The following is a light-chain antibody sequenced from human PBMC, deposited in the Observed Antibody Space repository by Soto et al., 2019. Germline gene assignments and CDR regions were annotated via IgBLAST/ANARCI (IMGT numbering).Light chain of an antibody. CDR1: QDISNY. CDR2: AAS. J-gene: IGKJ3*01. CDR3: QSHSSVPPVT. Sequence: DIQMTQSPSSLSASVGDRVTITCRASQDISNYLAWYQQQTGEAPKLLIYAASTLQSGVPSRFSGSGSGTDFTLTISSLQPEDVATYYCQSHSSVPPVTFGPGTKVNL. V-gene: IGKV1-27*01.